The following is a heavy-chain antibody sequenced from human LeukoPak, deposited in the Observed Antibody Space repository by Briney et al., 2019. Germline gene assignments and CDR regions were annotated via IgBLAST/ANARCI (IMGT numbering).Heavy chain of an antibody. D-gene: IGHD3-10*01. CDR2: ISSSGSTI. CDR1: GFTFSDYY. V-gene: IGHV3-11*01. Sequence: PGGSLRLSCAASGFTFSDYYMSWIRQAPGKGLEWVSYISSSGSTIYYADSVKGRFTISRDNAKNSLYLQMNSLRAEDTAVYYCARDRDTMVRGVMRGRPLDYWGQGTLVTVSS. J-gene: IGHJ4*02. CDR3: ARDRDTMVRGVMRGRPLDY.